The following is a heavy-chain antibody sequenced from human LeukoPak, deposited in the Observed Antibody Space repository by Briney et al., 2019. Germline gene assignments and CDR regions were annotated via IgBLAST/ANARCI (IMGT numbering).Heavy chain of an antibody. CDR3: ARGRHDITMIVVVMTSVSHYLDV. J-gene: IGHJ6*03. D-gene: IGHD3-22*01. CDR2: INPSGST. Sequence: SETLSLTCAVYGGSFSGYHWTWIRQSPGKGLEWVGDINPSGSTYYNPSLKSRLTISVDTSKNQFSLKLRSVTAADTAVYYCARGRHDITMIVVVMTSVSHYLDVWGKGTTVTVS. CDR1: GGSFSGYH. V-gene: IGHV4-34*01.